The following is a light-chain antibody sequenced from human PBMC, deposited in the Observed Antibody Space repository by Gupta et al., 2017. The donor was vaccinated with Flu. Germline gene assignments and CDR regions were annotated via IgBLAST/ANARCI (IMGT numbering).Light chain of an antibody. CDR2: WAS. Sequence: DIVMTQVLDSLAVSLGERATINCKSSQSILYSSNNKNYLAWYQQKPGQPPKLLIYWASTRESGVPDRFRGSGSGTDFTLTISSLQAEDVAVYYCQQYYSTPTFGGGTKVEIK. J-gene: IGKJ4*01. CDR1: QSILYSSNNKNY. CDR3: QQYYSTPT. V-gene: IGKV4-1*01.